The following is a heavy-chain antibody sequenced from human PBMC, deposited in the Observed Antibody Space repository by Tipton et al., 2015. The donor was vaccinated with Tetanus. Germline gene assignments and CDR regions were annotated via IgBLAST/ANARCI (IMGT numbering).Heavy chain of an antibody. D-gene: IGHD7-27*01. J-gene: IGHJ3*02. CDR2: IYYSGST. CDR3: ARRPNWGSVWDAFDM. CDR1: GDFISSSNYF. Sequence: TLSLTCTVSGDFISSSNYFWGWIRQPPGKGLEWIGTIYYSGSTYYNASLKSRVTIFIDMSKKQFSLQLSSVTAADTALYYCARRPNWGSVWDAFDMWGQGTLVTGSS. V-gene: IGHV4-39*01.